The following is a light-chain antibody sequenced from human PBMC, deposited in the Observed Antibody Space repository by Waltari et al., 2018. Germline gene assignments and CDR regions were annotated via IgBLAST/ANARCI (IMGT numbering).Light chain of an antibody. CDR3: QHHDNLLFT. J-gene: IGKJ2*01. Sequence: DIQVTQSPSSLSASVGDRVTITCQASQDISHYLNWYQQRPGKALKVLIYDASSLKTGVPSRFSGSGSGTHFTFAISSLQPEDIATYYCQHHDNLLFTFGQGTKLEI. CDR2: DAS. CDR1: QDISHY. V-gene: IGKV1-33*01.